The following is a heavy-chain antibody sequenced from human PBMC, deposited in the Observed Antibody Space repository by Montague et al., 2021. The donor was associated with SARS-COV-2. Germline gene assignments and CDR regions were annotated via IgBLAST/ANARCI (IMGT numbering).Heavy chain of an antibody. V-gene: IGHV6-1*01. CDR2: IYHRSKWYN. J-gene: IGHJ4*02. D-gene: IGHD1-26*01. CDR3: ARTSASSDY. Sequence: CAISGDSVSRRSAAWNWIRQSPSKGLEWLGRIYHRSKWYNDYAVSVKSRITINPGTSKNQISLQLNSVTPEDTAVYYCARTSASSDYWGQGTLVTVSS. CDR1: GDSVSRRSAA.